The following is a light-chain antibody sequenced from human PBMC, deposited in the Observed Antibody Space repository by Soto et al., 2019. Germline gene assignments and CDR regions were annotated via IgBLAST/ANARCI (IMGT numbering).Light chain of an antibody. J-gene: IGKJ1*01. V-gene: IGKV1-5*03. CDR1: QSISSW. CDR2: KAS. Sequence: DIQMTQTPSTLSASVGDRVTITCRASQSISSWLAWYHQQPGKAPKLLIYKASSFETGVPSRFSGSGFGTEFTLPISSLQPDDFATYYCQPYKSYPWTFCQGTKLEIK. CDR3: QPYKSYPWT.